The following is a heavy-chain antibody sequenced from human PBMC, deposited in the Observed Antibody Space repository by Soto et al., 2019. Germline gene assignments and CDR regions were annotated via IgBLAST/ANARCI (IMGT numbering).Heavy chain of an antibody. Sequence: EVKLVESGGGLVKPGGSLRLSCAASGFSFSDVSMNWVRQAPGKGLEWVGRIQTKPYGGATDYAAPVRGRFTISRDDXXSTFYRQMNRLKTEETAVYYCTSHPVESRGFYFDWWGQGTRVTVSS. CDR3: TSHPVESRGFYFDW. V-gene: IGHV3-15*07. D-gene: IGHD3-22*01. J-gene: IGHJ4*02. CDR2: IQTKPYGGAT. CDR1: GFSFSDVS.